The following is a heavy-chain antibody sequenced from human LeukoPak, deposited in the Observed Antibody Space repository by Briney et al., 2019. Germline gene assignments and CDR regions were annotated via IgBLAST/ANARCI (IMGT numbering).Heavy chain of an antibody. CDR2: INHSGST. J-gene: IGHJ1*01. V-gene: IGHV4-34*01. CDR3: ARGFRYCSACSRGFQH. CDR1: GGSFSGYY. D-gene: IGHD2-15*01. Sequence: SSETLSLTCAVYGGSFSGYYWSWIRQPPGKGLEWIGEINHSGSTNYNPSLKSRVTISVDTSKNQFSLKLSSVTAADTAVYYCARGFRYCSACSRGFQHWGQGTLVTVSS.